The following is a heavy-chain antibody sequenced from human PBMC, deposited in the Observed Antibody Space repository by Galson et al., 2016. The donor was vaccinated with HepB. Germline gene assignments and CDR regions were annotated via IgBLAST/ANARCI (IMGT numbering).Heavy chain of an antibody. Sequence: SLRLSCAASGFAFRTYSMNWVRQTPGKGLEWVSAISGSGDYTYYTESVKGRFTISRDNAKNSLYLQMNSLRDEDTAVYYCARGVGPAYMDVWGNGTTVTVSS. D-gene: IGHD5/OR15-5a*01. CDR3: ARGVGPAYMDV. J-gene: IGHJ6*03. CDR1: GFAFRTYS. CDR2: ISGSGDYT. V-gene: IGHV3-21*01.